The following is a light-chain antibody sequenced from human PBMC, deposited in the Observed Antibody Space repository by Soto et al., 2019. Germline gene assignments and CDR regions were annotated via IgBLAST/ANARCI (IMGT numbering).Light chain of an antibody. V-gene: IGLV1-44*01. CDR1: SSNIGSNT. J-gene: IGLJ1*01. CDR3: AAWDDSLNGYV. CDR2: SNN. Sequence: QSVLTQPPSASGTPGQRVTISCSGSSSNIGSNTVNWYQQLPGTAPKLLIYSNNQLPSGVPDRFSCSKSGTSASLAISGLQSEDEADYYCAAWDDSLNGYVFGTGTKVTVL.